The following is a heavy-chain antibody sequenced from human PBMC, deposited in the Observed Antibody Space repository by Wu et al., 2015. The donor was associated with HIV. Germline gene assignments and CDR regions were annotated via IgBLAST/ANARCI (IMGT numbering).Heavy chain of an antibody. D-gene: IGHD6-19*01. Sequence: QIQLVQSGAEVKKTGASVKVSCQASGYKFTNFGISWVRQAPGQGLEWIGWISAYNGHTNYAPNLQGRVTMTTDTSTSTAYMELRSLRSDDTAVYYCVRDQQWPTEYYHYYGMDVWGRRDRRSPSP. V-gene: IGHV1-18*01. CDR2: ISAYNGHT. J-gene: IGHJ6*02. CDR3: VRDQQWPTEYYHYYGMDV. CDR1: GYKFTNFG.